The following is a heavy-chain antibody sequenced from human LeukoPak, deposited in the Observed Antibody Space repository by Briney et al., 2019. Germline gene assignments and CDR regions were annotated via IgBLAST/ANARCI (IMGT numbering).Heavy chain of an antibody. CDR2: IRYDGSYK. J-gene: IGHJ4*02. V-gene: IGHV3-30*02. Sequence: GGSLRLSCAASGFTFSYYGMHWVRQAPGKGLEWVAFIRYDGSYKYYADSVKGRFTISRDNSKNTLYLQMNSLRAEDTAVYYCAKDRDDYDSSGYSDYWGQGTLVTVSS. CDR1: GFTFSYYG. CDR3: AKDRDDYDSSGYSDY. D-gene: IGHD3-22*01.